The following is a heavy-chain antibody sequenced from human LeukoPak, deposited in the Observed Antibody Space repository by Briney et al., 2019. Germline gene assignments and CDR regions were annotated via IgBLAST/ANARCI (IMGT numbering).Heavy chain of an antibody. J-gene: IGHJ6*02. CDR2: MNPNSGNT. CDR3: ARASLDVDTAMVYYYYGMDV. Sequence: ASVKVSCKASGYTFTSYDINWVRQATGQGLEWMGWMNPNSGNTGCAQKFQGRVTMTRNTSMSTAYMELSSLRSEDTAVYYCARASLDVDTAMVYYYYGMDVWGQGTTVTVSS. CDR1: GYTFTSYD. D-gene: IGHD5-18*01. V-gene: IGHV1-8*01.